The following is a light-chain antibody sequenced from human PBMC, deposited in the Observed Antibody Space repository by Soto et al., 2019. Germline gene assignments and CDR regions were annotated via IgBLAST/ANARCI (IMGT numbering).Light chain of an antibody. CDR3: AAWDDSLNGVV. V-gene: IGLV1-44*01. Sequence: QSVLTQPPSASGTPGQRVTISCSGSSSNIGSNTVNWYQQLPGTAPKLLIYSNNQRPSGVPDRFSVSKSGTSASLAISGLQSDDEADYYCAAWDDSLNGVVFGGGTKLTVL. J-gene: IGLJ2*01. CDR1: SSNIGSNT. CDR2: SNN.